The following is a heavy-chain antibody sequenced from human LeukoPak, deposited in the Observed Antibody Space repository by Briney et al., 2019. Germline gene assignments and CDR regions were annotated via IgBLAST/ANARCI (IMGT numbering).Heavy chain of an antibody. CDR2: FDPGAGEI. CDR1: GDTLSELT. J-gene: IGHJ4*02. D-gene: IGHD3-10*01. CDR3: AAGGIYSLLDY. V-gene: IGHV1-24*01. Sequence: ASVKVSCKVSGDTLSELTTHWVRQAPGKGLEWMGGFDPGAGEILYAQQFQGRVTMTEDTSTDTAYMELTSLRSEDSGVYFCAAGGIYSLLDYWGQGTLVTVSS.